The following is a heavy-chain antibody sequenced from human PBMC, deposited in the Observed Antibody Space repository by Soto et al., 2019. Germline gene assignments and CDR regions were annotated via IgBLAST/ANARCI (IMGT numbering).Heavy chain of an antibody. D-gene: IGHD3-3*01. CDR2: IYYSGST. J-gene: IGHJ4*02. V-gene: IGHV4-30-4*01. CDR3: ARDRGDYDFWRLNY. CDR1: GGSISSGDYY. Sequence: SETLSLTCTVSGGSISSGDYYWSWIRQPPGKGLEWIGYIYYSGSTYYNPSLKSRVTISVDTSKNQFSLKLSSVTAADTAVYYCARDRGDYDFWRLNYWGQGTLGTVPQ.